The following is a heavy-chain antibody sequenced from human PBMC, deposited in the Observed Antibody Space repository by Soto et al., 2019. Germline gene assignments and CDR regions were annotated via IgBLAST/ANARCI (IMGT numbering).Heavy chain of an antibody. J-gene: IGHJ4*02. CDR2: IYYRGNT. CDR1: GGSISSYY. V-gene: IGHV4-59*08. CDR3: ARLEGLATISYYFDF. Sequence: SETLSLTCTVSGGSISSYYWSWIRQSPGKGLEWIGYIYYRGNTNYNPSLKSRVTISLDKSRSQFSLKLSSVTAADSAVYFCARLEGLATISYYFDFWGQGALVTVSS. D-gene: IGHD3-9*01.